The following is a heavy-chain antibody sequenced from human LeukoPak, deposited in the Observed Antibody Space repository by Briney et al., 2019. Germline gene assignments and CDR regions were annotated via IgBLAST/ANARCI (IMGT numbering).Heavy chain of an antibody. V-gene: IGHV3-30*02. D-gene: IGHD1-26*01. J-gene: IGHJ4*02. CDR3: AKDSWEVGATSEIDY. Sequence: GGSLKLSCAASGFTFSSYGMHWVRQAPGKGLEWVALIRYDGSDKYYADSVKGRFTISRDNSKNTLFLQMNSLRPEDTAVYYCAKDSWEVGATSEIDYWGQGTLVTVSA. CDR2: IRYDGSDK. CDR1: GFTFSSYG.